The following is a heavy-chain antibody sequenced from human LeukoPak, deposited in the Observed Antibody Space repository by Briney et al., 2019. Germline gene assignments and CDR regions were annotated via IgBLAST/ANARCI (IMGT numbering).Heavy chain of an antibody. CDR1: GGSISSYY. D-gene: IGHD3-10*01. CDR3: ARDQYGSGSYYNLGFDP. J-gene: IGHJ5*02. CDR2: IYYSGST. Sequence: SETLSLTCTVSGGSISSYYWSWIRQPPGKGLEWIGYIYYSGSTNYNPSLKSRVTISVDTSKNQFSLKLSSVTAADTAVYYCARDQYGSGSYYNLGFDPWGQGTLVTVSS. V-gene: IGHV4-59*01.